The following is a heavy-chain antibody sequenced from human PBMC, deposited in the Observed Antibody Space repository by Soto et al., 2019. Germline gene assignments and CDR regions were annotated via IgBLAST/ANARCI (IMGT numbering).Heavy chain of an antibody. CDR2: IIPIFGTA. J-gene: IGHJ6*02. D-gene: IGHD5-18*01. CDR3: ARDEVDPAMVTHYYDYGMDV. Sequence: QVQLVQSGAEVKKPGSSVKVSCKASGGTFSSYAISWVRQAPGQGLEWMGGIIPIFGTANYAQKVQGRVTITADESTSTAYMELRNLRSEDTAVYYCARDEVDPAMVTHYYDYGMDVWGQGTTVTVSS. V-gene: IGHV1-69*01. CDR1: GGTFSSYA.